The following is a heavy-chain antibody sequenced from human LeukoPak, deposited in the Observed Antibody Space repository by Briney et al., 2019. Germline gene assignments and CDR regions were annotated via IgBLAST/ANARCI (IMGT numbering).Heavy chain of an antibody. V-gene: IGHV3-30*02. J-gene: IGHJ4*02. CDR1: GFTFSSYG. CDR3: TRDRGNVEVKASIDY. CDR2: IRYDGSNK. D-gene: IGHD2-15*01. Sequence: PGGSLRLSCAASGFTFSSYGMHWVRQAPGKGLEWVAFIRYDGSNKYYADSVKGRFTISRDNAKNTLYLQMDSLRAEDTAVYYCTRDRGNVEVKASIDYWGQGTLVTVSS.